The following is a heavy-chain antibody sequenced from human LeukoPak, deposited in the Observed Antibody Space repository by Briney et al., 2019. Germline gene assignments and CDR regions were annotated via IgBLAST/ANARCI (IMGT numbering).Heavy chain of an antibody. V-gene: IGHV1-2*02. Sequence: ASVKVSCKASGYTFTDYFMHWVRQAPGQGLEWMGWINPNNGGTNYARNFQGRVTMTRDTSFKTAYMELSRLTSDDTAVYYCAAAGGTVLTPSGYWGQGGLVTVSS. D-gene: IGHD4-23*01. CDR3: AAAGGTVLTPSGY. CDR2: INPNNGGT. CDR1: GYTFTDYF. J-gene: IGHJ4*02.